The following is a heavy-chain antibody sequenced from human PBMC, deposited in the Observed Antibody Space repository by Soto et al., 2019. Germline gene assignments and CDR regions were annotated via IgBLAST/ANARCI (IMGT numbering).Heavy chain of an antibody. V-gene: IGHV4-34*01. CDR2: INHSGSA. J-gene: IGHJ4*02. D-gene: IGHD2-8*02. CDR3: ARGLSTGRQYSGGWYYFDS. CDR1: GGSFSGYI. Sequence: QVQLQQSGAGLLKPSETLSLTCDVYGGSFSGYIWTWIRQTPGKGLQWIGQINHSGSANYNPSLKSRVTISVHTSNSQFSLALSSVTAADTAVYYCARGLSTGRQYSGGWYYFDSWGQGTQVTVSS.